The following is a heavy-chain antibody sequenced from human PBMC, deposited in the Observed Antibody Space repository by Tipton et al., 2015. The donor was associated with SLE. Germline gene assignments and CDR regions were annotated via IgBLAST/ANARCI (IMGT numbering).Heavy chain of an antibody. V-gene: IGHV4-34*01. CDR2: INHSGST. CDR1: GFTFSSYW. D-gene: IGHD6-13*01. J-gene: IGHJ6*02. Sequence: LRLSCAASGFTFSSYWMSWVRQAPGKGLEWIGEINHSGSTNYHPSLKSRVTISVDTSKNQFSLKLSSVTAADTAVYYCARGEAAATYGMDVWGQGTTVTVSS. CDR3: ARGEAAATYGMDV.